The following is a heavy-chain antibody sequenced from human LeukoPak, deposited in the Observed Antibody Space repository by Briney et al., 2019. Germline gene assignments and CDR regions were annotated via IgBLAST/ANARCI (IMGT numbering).Heavy chain of an antibody. CDR3: ARVRGNYFPDY. J-gene: IGHJ4*02. D-gene: IGHD4-11*01. V-gene: IGHV4-34*01. Sequence: SETLSLTCAVYGGSITGYYWSWIRQTPGRGLEWVGEIHYTGATSYNPSLKSRATISTDTSKNQFSLRLSSVTAADTAVYYCARVRGNYFPDYWGQGTLVTVSS. CDR1: GGSITGYY. CDR2: IHYTGAT.